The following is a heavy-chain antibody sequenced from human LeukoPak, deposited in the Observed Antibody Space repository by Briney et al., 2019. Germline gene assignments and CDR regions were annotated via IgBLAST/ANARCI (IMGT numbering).Heavy chain of an antibody. D-gene: IGHD5-12*01. V-gene: IGHV3-23*01. CDR3: AKDIRPSGYDSNTFDY. CDR1: GFTFSSFA. CDR2: ISGSGGNT. Sequence: PGGSLRLSCAASGFTFSSFAMSWVRQAPGKGLEWVSAISGSGGNTYYADSVKGRFTISRDNSKNTLYLQMNSLRAEDTAVYYCAKDIRPSGYDSNTFDYWGQGTLVTVSS. J-gene: IGHJ4*02.